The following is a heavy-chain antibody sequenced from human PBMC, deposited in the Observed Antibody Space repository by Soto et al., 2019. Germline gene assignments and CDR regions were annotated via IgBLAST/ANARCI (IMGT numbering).Heavy chain of an antibody. CDR2: ISSSDNT. CDR1: GFTFSSYG. D-gene: IGHD2-15*01. V-gene: IGHV3-NL1*01. J-gene: IGHJ4*02. CDR3: ATRIIRGGLDY. Sequence: PGGSLRLSCAVSGFTFSSYGMHWVRQAPGKGLDWVSLISSSDNTYYADSVKGRFTISRDDSKNTLYLLMNNLRAEDTAVYYCATRIIRGGLDYWGQGTPVTVSS.